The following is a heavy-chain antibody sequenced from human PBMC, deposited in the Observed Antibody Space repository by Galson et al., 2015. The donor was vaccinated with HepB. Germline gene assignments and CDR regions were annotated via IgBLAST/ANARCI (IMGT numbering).Heavy chain of an antibody. D-gene: IGHD7-27*01. CDR3: ARGLGTGFDY. CDR1: GFTFSSYS. J-gene: IGHJ4*02. CDR2: ISSSSSYI. Sequence: SLRLSCAASGFTFSSYSMNWVRQAPGKGLEWASSISSSSSYIYYADPVKGRFTISRDNAKNSLYLQMNSLRAEDTAVYYCARGLGTGFDYWGQGTLVTVSS. V-gene: IGHV3-21*01.